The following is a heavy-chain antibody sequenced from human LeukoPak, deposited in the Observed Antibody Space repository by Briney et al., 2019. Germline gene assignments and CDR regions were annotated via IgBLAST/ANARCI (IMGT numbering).Heavy chain of an antibody. D-gene: IGHD3-22*01. Sequence: GESLKISCKGSGYSFTSYWIGWVRQMPGKGLEWMGIIYPGDSDTRYSPSFQGQVTISADKSISTAYLQWSSLKASDTAMYYCATLEGTYYYDSSAVSLAWFDPWGQGTLVTVSS. J-gene: IGHJ5*02. CDR1: GYSFTSYW. CDR3: ATLEGTYYYDSSAVSLAWFDP. CDR2: IYPGDSDT. V-gene: IGHV5-51*01.